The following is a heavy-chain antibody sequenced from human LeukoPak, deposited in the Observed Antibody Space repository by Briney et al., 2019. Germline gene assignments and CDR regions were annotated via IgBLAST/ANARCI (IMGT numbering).Heavy chain of an antibody. J-gene: IGHJ4*02. CDR3: SSWGSTPGVSSDDY. CDR2: IKSKTDGGTT. V-gene: IGHV3-15*01. Sequence: KPGGSLRLPCAASEFTINDAWMSWVRQAPGKGLEWVGRIKSKTDGGTTEYAAPVKGRFTISRDDSKNTLYLQMNSLKTEDTAMYYCSSWGSTPGVSSDDYWGQGTLVTVSS. CDR1: EFTINDAW. D-gene: IGHD6-6*01.